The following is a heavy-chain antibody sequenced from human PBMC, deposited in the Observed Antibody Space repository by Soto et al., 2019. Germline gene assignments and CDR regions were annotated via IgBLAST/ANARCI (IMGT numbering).Heavy chain of an antibody. CDR3: ARENTASIYWSSTSWLRCYYAMDV. CDR2: ISSSSSTI. D-gene: IGHD2-2*01. J-gene: IGHJ6*02. CDR1: GFTFSSYS. V-gene: IGHV3-48*02. Sequence: GGSLRLSCAASGFTFSSYSMNWVRQAPGKGLEWVSYISSSSSTIYYADSVKGRFTISRDNAKNSLYLQMNSLRDEDTAVYYCARENTASIYWSSTSWLRCYYAMDVWGQGTTVTVS.